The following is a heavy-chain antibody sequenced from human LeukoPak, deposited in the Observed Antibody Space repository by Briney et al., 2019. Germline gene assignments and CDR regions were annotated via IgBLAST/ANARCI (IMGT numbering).Heavy chain of an antibody. CDR3: ARDSRDQLWSYWYFDL. J-gene: IGHJ2*01. V-gene: IGHV1-18*01. CDR2: ISAYNGNT. CDR1: GYTFTSYG. D-gene: IGHD5-18*01. Sequence: ASVKVSCKASGYTFTSYGISWVRQAPGQGLEWMGWISAYNGNTNYAQKLQGRVTMTTDTSTSTAYMELRSLRSDDTAVYYCARDSRDQLWSYWYFDLWGRGTLVTVSS.